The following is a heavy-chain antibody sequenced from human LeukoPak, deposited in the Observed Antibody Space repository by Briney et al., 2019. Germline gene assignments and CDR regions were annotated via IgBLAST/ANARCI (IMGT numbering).Heavy chain of an antibody. V-gene: IGHV3-23*01. CDR2: ISSDGTTT. J-gene: IGHJ6*03. CDR3: AKTTLSPHRSSSGPRRGSLSYYYYMDV. CDR1: GLSFGSYT. Sequence: GGSLRLSCAPSGLSFGSYTMTWVRQAPGEGLEWVAAISSDGTTTNYADSVKGRFTISRENTLYLQMDSLRAEDTATYYCAKTTLSPHRSSSGPRRGSLSYYYYMDVWGGGTTVTVSS. D-gene: IGHD6-6*01.